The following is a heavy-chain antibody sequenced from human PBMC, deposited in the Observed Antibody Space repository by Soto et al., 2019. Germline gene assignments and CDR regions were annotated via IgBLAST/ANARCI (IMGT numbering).Heavy chain of an antibody. CDR3: ARADYDILTGYSSYWYFDL. Sequence: ASVKVSCKASGYTFTSYGISWVRQAPGQGLEWMGWISAYNGNTNYAQKLQGRVTMTTDTSTSTAYMELRSLRSDDTAVYYCARADYDILTGYSSYWYFDLWGRGTLVTVSS. V-gene: IGHV1-18*01. CDR1: GYTFTSYG. CDR2: ISAYNGNT. D-gene: IGHD3-9*01. J-gene: IGHJ2*01.